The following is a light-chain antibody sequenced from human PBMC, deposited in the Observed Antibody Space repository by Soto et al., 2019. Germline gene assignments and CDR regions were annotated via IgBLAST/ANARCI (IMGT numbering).Light chain of an antibody. CDR2: ADI. V-gene: IGLV1-40*01. CDR1: SSNIGAGKD. J-gene: IGLJ1*01. CDR3: QSYGATLSGLDV. Sequence: QSVLTQPPSVSGAPGQRVTISCAGSSSNIGAGKDVNWFRQLPGTATELLIYADINRPSGVPVRFTGPKSGASAVLACTGLQVEDEAEYYCQSYGATLSGLDVVGTGTTVTVL.